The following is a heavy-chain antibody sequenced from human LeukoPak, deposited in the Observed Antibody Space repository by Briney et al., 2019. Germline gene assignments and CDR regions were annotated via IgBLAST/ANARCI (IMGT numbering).Heavy chain of an antibody. Sequence: SGGSLRLSCTASGFTFSNFWMGWVRQAPGKGLEWVANIKQGGSEKYYVDSVKGRFTISRDNAKNSLYLQMNSLRAEDTAVYYCARDRAAAQKNYYYYGMDVWGQGTTVTVSS. CDR1: GFTFSNFW. CDR3: ARDRAAAQKNYYYYGMDV. V-gene: IGHV3-7*03. J-gene: IGHJ6*02. D-gene: IGHD6-6*01. CDR2: IKQGGSEK.